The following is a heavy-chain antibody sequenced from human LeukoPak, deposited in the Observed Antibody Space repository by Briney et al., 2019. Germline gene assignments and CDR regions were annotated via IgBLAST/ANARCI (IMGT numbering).Heavy chain of an antibody. Sequence: GGSLRLSCAASGFTFDDYAMHWVRQAPGKGLEWVSGISWNSGSIGYADSVKGRFTISRDNAKNSLYLQMNSLRVEDTAVYYCVRDITGTTYYYYYMDVWGKGTTVTVSS. CDR1: GFTFDDYA. CDR2: ISWNSGSI. V-gene: IGHV3-9*01. D-gene: IGHD1-7*01. CDR3: VRDITGTTYYYYYMDV. J-gene: IGHJ6*03.